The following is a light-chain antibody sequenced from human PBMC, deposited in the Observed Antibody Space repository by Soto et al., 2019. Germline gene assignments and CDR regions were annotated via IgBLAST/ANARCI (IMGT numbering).Light chain of an antibody. CDR2: DAS. Sequence: EIVLAQSPATLSLSPGERATLSCRASQSVVNYLAWYQQKPGQTPMLLIYDASNRATGIPARFSGSGSGTDFTLTISSLEPEDFAVYYCQQRSIWPLTFGGGTKVDIK. CDR3: QQRSIWPLT. CDR1: QSVVNY. V-gene: IGKV3-11*01. J-gene: IGKJ4*01.